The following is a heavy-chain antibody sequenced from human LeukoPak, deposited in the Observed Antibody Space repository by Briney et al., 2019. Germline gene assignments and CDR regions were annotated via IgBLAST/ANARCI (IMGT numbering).Heavy chain of an antibody. CDR2: IYYSGST. CDR3: ARGVVIAPQTFDY. V-gene: IGHV4-59*01. D-gene: IGHD2-21*01. Sequence: SETLSLTCTVSGGSISSYYWSWVRQPPGKGLEWIGYIYYSGSTNYNPSLKSRVTISVDTSKNQFSLKLSSVTAADTAVYYCARGVVIAPQTFDYWGQGTLVTVSS. CDR1: GGSISSYY. J-gene: IGHJ4*02.